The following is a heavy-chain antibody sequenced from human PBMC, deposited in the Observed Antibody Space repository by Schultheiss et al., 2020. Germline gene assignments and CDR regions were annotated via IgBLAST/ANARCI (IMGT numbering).Heavy chain of an antibody. CDR1: GGTFSSYT. CDR3: ASTNSSSWHRLDY. V-gene: IGHV1-2*02. CDR2: IIPNSGGT. Sequence: ASVKVSCKASGGTFSSYTISWVRQAPGQGLEWMGRIIPNSGGTNYAQKFQGRVTMTRDTSISTAYMELSRLRSDDTAVYYCASTNSSSWHRLDYWGQGTLVNVYS. J-gene: IGHJ4*02. D-gene: IGHD6-13*01.